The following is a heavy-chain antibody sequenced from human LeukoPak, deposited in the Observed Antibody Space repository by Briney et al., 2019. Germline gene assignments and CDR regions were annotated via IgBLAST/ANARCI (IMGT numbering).Heavy chain of an antibody. D-gene: IGHD3-9*01. CDR3: ARALRYYFDY. CDR1: GGSFGGYY. CDR2: INHSGST. J-gene: IGHJ4*02. V-gene: IGHV4-34*01. Sequence: PSETLSLTCAVYGGSFGGYYWSWIRQPPGKGLEWIGEINHSGSTNYNPSLKSRVTISVNTSKNQFSLKLSSVTAADTAVYYCARALRYYFDYWGQGTLVTVSS.